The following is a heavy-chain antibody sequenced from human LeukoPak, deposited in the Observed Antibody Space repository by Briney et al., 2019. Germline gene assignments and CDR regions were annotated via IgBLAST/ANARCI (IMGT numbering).Heavy chain of an antibody. CDR1: GYTFTSYD. CDR3: ARGQQQLAGDY. V-gene: IGHV1-2*02. Sequence: ASVKVSCKASGYTFTSYDINWVRQATGQGLEWMGWINPHSGGTNYAQKFQGGVTMTRDTSISTAYMELSRLRSDDTAVYYCARGQQQLAGDYWGQGTLVTVSS. CDR2: INPHSGGT. J-gene: IGHJ4*02. D-gene: IGHD6-13*01.